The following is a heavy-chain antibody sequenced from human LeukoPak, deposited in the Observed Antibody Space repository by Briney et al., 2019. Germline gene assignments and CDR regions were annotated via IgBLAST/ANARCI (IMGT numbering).Heavy chain of an antibody. V-gene: IGHV4-30-4*01. CDR1: GGSISSGDYY. CDR2: IYYSGST. J-gene: IGHJ5*02. CDR3: ARARVYYYGSFQAIWFDP. Sequence: SETLSLTCTVSGGSISSGDYYWSWIRQPPGKGLEWIGYIYYSGSTYYNPSLKSRVTISVDTSKNQFSLKLSSVTAADTAGYYCARARVYYYGSFQAIWFDPWGQGTLVTVSS. D-gene: IGHD3-10*01.